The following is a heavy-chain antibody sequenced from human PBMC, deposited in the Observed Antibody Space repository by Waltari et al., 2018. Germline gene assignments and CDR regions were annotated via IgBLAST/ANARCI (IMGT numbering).Heavy chain of an antibody. Sequence: QVQLVESGGGVVQPGRSLRLSCAASGFTFSSYAMHWVRQAPGKGLEWVAVISYDGSNKYYADSVKGRFTISRDNSKNTLYLQMNSLRAEDTAVYYCARDRVSTVTHLFGYFDLWGRGTLVTVSS. CDR3: ARDRVSTVTHLFGYFDL. J-gene: IGHJ2*01. D-gene: IGHD4-17*01. V-gene: IGHV3-30-3*01. CDR2: ISYDGSNK. CDR1: GFTFSSYA.